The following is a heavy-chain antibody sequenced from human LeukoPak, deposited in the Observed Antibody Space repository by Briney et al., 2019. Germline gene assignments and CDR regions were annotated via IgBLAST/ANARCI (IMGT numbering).Heavy chain of an antibody. CDR1: GFTFSSYG. V-gene: IGHV3-48*03. CDR2: ISSSGSSI. Sequence: GGSLRLSCAASGFTFSSYGMNWVRQAPGKGLERVSYISSSGSSIYYADSVKGRFTISRDNAKNSLYLQMNSLRAEDTAVYYCAELGITMNGGVWGKGATVTISS. J-gene: IGHJ6*04. CDR3: AELGITMNGGV. D-gene: IGHD3-10*02.